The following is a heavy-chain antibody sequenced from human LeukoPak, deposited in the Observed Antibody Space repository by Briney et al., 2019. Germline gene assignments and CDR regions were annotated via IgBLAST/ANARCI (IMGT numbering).Heavy chain of an antibody. Sequence: PSETLSLTCTVSGGSISSGNYYWSWIRQPAGKGLEWIGRIYNSGSTNYNPYLKSRVTISADTPKNQFSLNLDSVTAADTAVYYCARDRTKIGGIDYWGQGTLVTVSS. J-gene: IGHJ4*02. CDR1: GGSISSGNYY. CDR2: IYNSGST. V-gene: IGHV4-61*02. CDR3: ARDRTKIGGIDY. D-gene: IGHD3-16*01.